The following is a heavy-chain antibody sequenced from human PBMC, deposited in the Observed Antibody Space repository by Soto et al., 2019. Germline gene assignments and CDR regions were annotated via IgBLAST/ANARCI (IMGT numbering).Heavy chain of an antibody. CDR3: AQFFRVRQQKPDDPYDTDY. J-gene: IGHJ4*02. CDR1: GIAYSYFA. V-gene: IGHV3-23*01. D-gene: IGHD6-13*01. CDR2: SSGSGGIK. Sequence: LILNASASGIAYSYFALCWVHQDAGKVLERGSASSGSGGIKYSADSVKGLFTISSDNSKNTLYLQINRLSAEDRAVYSCAQFFRVRQQKPDDPYDTDYRGRGTLVTFSS.